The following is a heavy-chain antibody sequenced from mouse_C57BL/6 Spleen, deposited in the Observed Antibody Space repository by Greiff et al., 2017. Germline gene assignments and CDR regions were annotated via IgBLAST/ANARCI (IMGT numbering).Heavy chain of an antibody. Sequence: VQRVESGPGLVAPSQSLSITCTVSGFSLTSYAISWVRQPPGKGLEWLGVIWTGGGTNYNSALKSRLSISKDNSKSQVFLKMNSLQTDDTARYYCAREGDDYDKTWFAYWGQGTLVTVSA. CDR2: IWTGGGT. J-gene: IGHJ3*01. CDR3: AREGDDYDKTWFAY. V-gene: IGHV2-9-1*01. CDR1: GFSLTSYA. D-gene: IGHD2-4*01.